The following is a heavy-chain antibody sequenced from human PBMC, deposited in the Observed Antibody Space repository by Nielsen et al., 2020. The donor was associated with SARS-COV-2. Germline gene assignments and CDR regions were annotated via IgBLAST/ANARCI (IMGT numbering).Heavy chain of an antibody. Sequence: GESLKISCAASGFTFSNAWMSWVRQAPGKGLEWVGRIKSKVDGGTTDYAGPVKGRFTISRDDSKNTQYLQMNSLKTEDTAVYYCTTGGITMVRGVMQYWGQGTLVTVSP. V-gene: IGHV3-15*01. J-gene: IGHJ1*01. D-gene: IGHD3-10*01. CDR2: IKSKVDGGTT. CDR3: TTGGITMVRGVMQY. CDR1: GFTFSNAW.